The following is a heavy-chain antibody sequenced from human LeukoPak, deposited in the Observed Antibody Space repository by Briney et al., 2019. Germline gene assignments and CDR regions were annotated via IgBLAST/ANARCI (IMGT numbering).Heavy chain of an antibody. V-gene: IGHV4-38-2*02. D-gene: IGHD6-19*01. Sequence: TASETLSLTCTVSGYSISSGYYWGWIRQPPGKGLEWIGSIYHSGSTYYNPSLKSRVTISVDTSKNQFSLKLSSVTAADTAVYYCARVPPQWLPNRDAFDLWGQGTMVTVSS. CDR1: GYSISSGYY. J-gene: IGHJ3*01. CDR2: IYHSGST. CDR3: ARVPPQWLPNRDAFDL.